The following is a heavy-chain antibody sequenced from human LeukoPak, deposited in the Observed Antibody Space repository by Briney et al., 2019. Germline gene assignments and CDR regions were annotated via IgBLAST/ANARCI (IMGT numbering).Heavy chain of an antibody. Sequence: ASVKVSCKVSGYTLTELSMHWVRQAPGKGLEWMGRFDPEDGETIYAQKFQGRVTMTEDTSTDTAYMELSSLRSEDTAVYYCATGVDYGDYHPWFDYWGQGTLVTVSS. D-gene: IGHD4-17*01. CDR1: GYTLTELS. J-gene: IGHJ4*02. V-gene: IGHV1-24*01. CDR3: ATGVDYGDYHPWFDY. CDR2: FDPEDGET.